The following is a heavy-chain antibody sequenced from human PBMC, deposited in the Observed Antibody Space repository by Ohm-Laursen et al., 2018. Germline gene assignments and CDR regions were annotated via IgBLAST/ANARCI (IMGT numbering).Heavy chain of an antibody. CDR1: GGSLRNYY. D-gene: IGHD1-1*01. V-gene: IGHV4-39*01. Sequence: SETLSLTCTVSGGSLRNYYWGWIRQPPGKGLEWIGSIYYTGSTYFNPSLQSRVTISVDTSKNQFSLNLSSVTAADTAMYYCARKTDWNHYYFDYWGQGTLVTVSS. CDR2: IYYTGST. J-gene: IGHJ4*02. CDR3: ARKTDWNHYYFDY.